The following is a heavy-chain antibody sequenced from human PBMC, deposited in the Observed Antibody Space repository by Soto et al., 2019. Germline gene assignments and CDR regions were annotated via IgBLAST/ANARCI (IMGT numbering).Heavy chain of an antibody. CDR1: GYTFTGYY. D-gene: IGHD3-22*01. J-gene: IGHJ4*02. Sequence: ASVKVSCKASGYTFTGYYMHWVRQAPGQGLEWMGWINPNSGGTNYAQKFQGWVTMTRDTSISTAYMELSRLRSDDTAVYYCARGPGLYYYDSSGYYGCWGQGTLVTVSS. CDR2: INPNSGGT. V-gene: IGHV1-2*04. CDR3: ARGPGLYYYDSSGYYGC.